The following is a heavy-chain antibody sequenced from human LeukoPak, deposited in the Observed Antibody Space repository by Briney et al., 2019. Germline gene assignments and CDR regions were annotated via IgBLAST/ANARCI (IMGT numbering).Heavy chain of an antibody. D-gene: IGHD6-19*01. Sequence: GGSLRLSCAASGLAFSSYDMNCVRQAPGKGLEWISYISSSDKTIYYADSVKGRFTISRDNPKNSLFLQMNSLGVEDTAVYYCTTNVGDSGWPLDHWGPGTLVTVSS. V-gene: IGHV3-48*03. CDR3: TTNVGDSGWPLDH. CDR2: ISSSDKTI. CDR1: GLAFSSYD. J-gene: IGHJ4*02.